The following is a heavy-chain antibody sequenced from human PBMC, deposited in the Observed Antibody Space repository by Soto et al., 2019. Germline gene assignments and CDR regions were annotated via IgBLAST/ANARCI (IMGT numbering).Heavy chain of an antibody. Sequence: GPLRLSCAASGSRFDDYNIHWVRQAAGKGLEWVSLITWNGGNSYYADSVKGRFTISRDGTTESVSLQMTSLKREDTGLYFCARETLSYGSALDVWGQGTTVTVSS. CDR2: ITWNGGNS. CDR3: ARETLSYGSALDV. V-gene: IGHV3-43*01. D-gene: IGHD3-16*01. CDR1: GSRFDDYN. J-gene: IGHJ6*02.